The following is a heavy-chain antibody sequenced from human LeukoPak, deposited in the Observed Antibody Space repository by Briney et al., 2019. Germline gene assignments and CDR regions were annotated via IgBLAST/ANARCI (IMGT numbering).Heavy chain of an antibody. Sequence: SETLSLTCTVSGGSISSYYWSWIRQPPGKGLEWIGYIYYSGSTNYNPSLKSLVTISVDTSKNQFSLKLSSVTAADTAVYYCARASGHHYFDYWGQGTLVTVSS. V-gene: IGHV4-59*01. CDR3: ARASGHHYFDY. CDR1: GGSISSYY. CDR2: IYYSGST. J-gene: IGHJ4*02.